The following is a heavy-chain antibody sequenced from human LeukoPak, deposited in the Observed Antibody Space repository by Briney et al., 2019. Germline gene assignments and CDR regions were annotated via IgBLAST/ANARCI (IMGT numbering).Heavy chain of an antibody. CDR3: ASQSLPNAFDL. Sequence: SETLSLTCTVSGDSISSSSYDWGWIRQPPGKGLEWIASIYYTGSTYYNPSLKSRVTISIDTSNDQLSLRLSSVTAAETSVYYCASQSLPNAFDLWGQGTMVTVSS. V-gene: IGHV4-39*01. CDR2: IYYTGST. D-gene: IGHD3-16*02. J-gene: IGHJ3*01. CDR1: GDSISSSSYD.